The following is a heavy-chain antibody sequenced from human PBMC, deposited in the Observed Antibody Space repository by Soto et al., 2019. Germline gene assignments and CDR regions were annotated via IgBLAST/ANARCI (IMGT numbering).Heavy chain of an antibody. D-gene: IGHD2-2*01. CDR3: AGGGSSTRFMDY. Sequence: EVQLVESGGGLVQPGGSMRLSCAASGFTFSSYWMSWVRQAPGKGLEWVANIKQDGSERYYVDSVKGRFTISRDNAKNSLYLQMNSLRAEDTAVYYFAGGGSSTRFMDYWGQGTLVTVSS. J-gene: IGHJ4*02. CDR2: IKQDGSER. CDR1: GFTFSSYW. V-gene: IGHV3-7*03.